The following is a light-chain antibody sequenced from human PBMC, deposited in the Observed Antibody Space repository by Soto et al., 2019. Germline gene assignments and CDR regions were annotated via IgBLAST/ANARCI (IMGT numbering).Light chain of an antibody. CDR3: QTWGTDIVV. CDR2: LTSDGSH. J-gene: IGLJ2*01. CDR1: SGHSSSA. Sequence: QPVLTQSPSASGSLGASVKLTCTLSSGHSSSAIAWHQQQPEKGPRYLMKLTSDGSHTKGDGIPDRFSGSSSGAERYLTISSLQSEDEADYYCQTWGTDIVVFGGGTKVTVL. V-gene: IGLV4-69*01.